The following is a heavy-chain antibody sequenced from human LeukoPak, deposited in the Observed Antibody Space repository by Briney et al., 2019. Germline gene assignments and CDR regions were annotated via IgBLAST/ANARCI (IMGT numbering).Heavy chain of an antibody. V-gene: IGHV1-18*01. CDR3: ARSITMVRGVKAFGY. Sequence: GSVKVSCKASGYTFTSYGISWVRQAPGQGLEWMGWISAYNGNTNYAQKLQGRVTMTRNTSISTAYMELSSLRSEDTAVYYCARSITMVRGVKAFGYWGQGTLVTVSS. CDR1: GYTFTSYG. D-gene: IGHD3-10*01. CDR2: ISAYNGNT. J-gene: IGHJ4*02.